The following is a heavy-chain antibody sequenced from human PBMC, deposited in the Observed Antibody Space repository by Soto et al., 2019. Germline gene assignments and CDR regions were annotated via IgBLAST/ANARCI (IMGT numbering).Heavy chain of an antibody. V-gene: IGHV4-31*03. CDR3: AGGTWGDYATSYYYYMDV. Sequence: SETLSLTCTVSGGSISSGGYYWSWIRQHPGKGLEWIGYIYYSGSTYYNPSLKSRVTISVDTSKNQFSLKLSSVTAADTAVYYCAGGTWGDYATSYYYYMDVWGKGTTVTVSS. CDR1: GGSISSGGYY. D-gene: IGHD4-17*01. CDR2: IYYSGST. J-gene: IGHJ6*03.